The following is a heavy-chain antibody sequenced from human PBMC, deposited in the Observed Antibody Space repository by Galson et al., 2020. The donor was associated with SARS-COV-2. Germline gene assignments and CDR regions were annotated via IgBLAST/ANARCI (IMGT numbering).Heavy chain of an antibody. V-gene: IGHV1-2*04. CDR1: GYTFTGYY. Sequence: ASVKVSCKASGYTFTGYYMHWVRQAPGQGLEWMGWINPNSGGTNYAQKFQGWVTMTRDTSISTAYMELNRLRSDDTAVYYCARGHGITTNLGAPDVCDIWGQGTMVTVSS. CDR3: ARGHGITTNLGAPDVCDI. D-gene: IGHD3-10*01. CDR2: INPNSGGT. J-gene: IGHJ3*02.